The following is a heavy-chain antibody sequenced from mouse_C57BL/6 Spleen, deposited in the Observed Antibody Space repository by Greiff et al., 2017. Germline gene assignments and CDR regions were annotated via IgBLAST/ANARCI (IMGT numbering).Heavy chain of an antibody. CDR3: AKSYYGSSYCYAMDY. J-gene: IGHJ4*01. V-gene: IGHV2-5*01. D-gene: IGHD1-1*01. CDR1: GFSLTSYG. Sequence: VQRVESGPGLVQPSQSLSITCTVSGFSLTSYGVHWVRQSPGKGLEWLGVIWRGGSTDYNAAFMSRLSITKDNSKSQVFFKMNSMQADDTAIYYCAKSYYGSSYCYAMDYWGQGTSVTVSS. CDR2: IWRGGST.